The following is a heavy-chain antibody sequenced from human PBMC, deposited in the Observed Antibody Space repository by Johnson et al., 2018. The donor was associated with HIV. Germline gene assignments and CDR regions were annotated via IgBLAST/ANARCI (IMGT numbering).Heavy chain of an antibody. CDR1: GFTFSGSA. J-gene: IGHJ3*02. D-gene: IGHD1-26*01. CDR3: ARDGGIPTGDAFDI. Sequence: VQLVESGGGLVKPGGSLRLSCAASGFTFSGSAMHWVRQASGKGLEWVGRIRSKANSYATAYAASVKGRFTISRDDSKNTLYLQMNSLRAEDTAVYYCARDGGIPTGDAFDIWGQGTMVTVSS. V-gene: IGHV3-73*01. CDR2: IRSKANSYAT.